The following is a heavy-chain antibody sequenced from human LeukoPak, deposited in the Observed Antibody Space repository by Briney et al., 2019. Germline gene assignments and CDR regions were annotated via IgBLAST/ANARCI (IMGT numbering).Heavy chain of an antibody. V-gene: IGHV4-61*01. CDR1: GGSVSGGNYY. D-gene: IGHD5-12*01. J-gene: IGHJ4*02. CDR3: ARLLRKYSAYDPFDY. CDR2: IYYSGRT. Sequence: PSETLSLTCTVSGGSVSGGNYYWSWIRQPPGKGLEWIGYIYYSGRTNYNPSLKSRVTISVGTSKNQFSLKLCSVTAADTAVYYCARLLRKYSAYDPFDYWGQGTLVTVSS.